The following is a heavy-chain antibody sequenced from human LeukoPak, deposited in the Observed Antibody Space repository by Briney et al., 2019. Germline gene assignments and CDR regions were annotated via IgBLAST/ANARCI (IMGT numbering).Heavy chain of an antibody. V-gene: IGHV1-69*13. D-gene: IGHD6-19*01. CDR2: IIPIFGTA. J-gene: IGHJ4*02. CDR1: GGTFSSYA. Sequence: ASVKVSCKASGGTFSSYAISWVRQAPGQGLEWTGGIIPIFGTANYAQKFQGRVTITADESTSTAYMELSSLRSEDTAVYYCARGGRGSGSSFDYWGQGTLVTVSS. CDR3: ARGGRGSGSSFDY.